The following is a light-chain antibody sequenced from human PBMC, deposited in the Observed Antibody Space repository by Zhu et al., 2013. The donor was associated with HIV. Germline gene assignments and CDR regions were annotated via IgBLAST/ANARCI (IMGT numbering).Light chain of an antibody. Sequence: IVMTQSPATLSVSPGDRVTLSCRASQSVNRNLAWYQQKPGQAPRLLMYGASSRATGIPDRFSGSGSGTDFTLTISRLEPEDFAVYYCQEYGTSPQFTFGPGTKVDIK. J-gene: IGKJ3*01. V-gene: IGKV3-20*01. CDR3: QEYGTSPQFT. CDR1: QSVNRN. CDR2: GAS.